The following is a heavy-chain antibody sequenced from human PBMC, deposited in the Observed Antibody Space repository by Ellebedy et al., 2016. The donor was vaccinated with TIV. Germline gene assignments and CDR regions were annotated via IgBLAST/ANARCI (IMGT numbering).Heavy chain of an antibody. CDR2: ISADTGNR. Sequence: ASVKVSXXASGYRFNNYGIGWVRQSPGQGLEWVGWISADTGNRNYAQKLQGRVTLTTDTSTSTAYMELRSLRSEDTAVYYCAREAGNYAHFDYWGQGTLVIVSS. D-gene: IGHD1-7*01. CDR1: GYRFNNYG. J-gene: IGHJ4*02. V-gene: IGHV1-18*01. CDR3: AREAGNYAHFDY.